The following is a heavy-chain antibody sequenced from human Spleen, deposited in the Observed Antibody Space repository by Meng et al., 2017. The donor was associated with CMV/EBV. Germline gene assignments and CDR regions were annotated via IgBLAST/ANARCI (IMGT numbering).Heavy chain of an antibody. CDR2: ISSGSHYI. CDR3: ARDMGDCSGGSCYGMDV. Sequence: GESLKISCAASGFTFSSYTMNWVRQAPGKGLEWVSSISSGSHYIQYADSVKGRFTISRDNAKGSLYLQMNSLRADDTSVYYCARDMGDCSGGSCYGMDVWGQGTTVTVS. CDR1: GFTFSSYT. J-gene: IGHJ6*02. V-gene: IGHV3-21*01. D-gene: IGHD2-15*01.